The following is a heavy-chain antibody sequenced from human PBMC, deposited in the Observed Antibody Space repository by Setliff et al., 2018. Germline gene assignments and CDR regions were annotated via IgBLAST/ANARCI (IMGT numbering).Heavy chain of an antibody. Sequence: SCKASGYTSINYDINWVRQATGQGLEWMGWMNPNSGNTGYAQNLQGRVTMTRDTSTSTAYMELRSLRSDDTAVYYCAREPLWGSHDAFDIWGQGTMVTVSS. CDR1: GYTSINYD. CDR2: MNPNSGNT. CDR3: AREPLWGSHDAFDI. D-gene: IGHD7-27*01. V-gene: IGHV1-8*01. J-gene: IGHJ3*02.